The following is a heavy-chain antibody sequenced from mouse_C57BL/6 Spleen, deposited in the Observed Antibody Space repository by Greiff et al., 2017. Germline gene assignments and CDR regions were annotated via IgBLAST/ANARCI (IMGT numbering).Heavy chain of an antibody. D-gene: IGHD3-2*02. CDR1: GYTFTSYW. Sequence: VKLQQPGAELVKPGASVKVSCKASGYTFTSYWMHWVKQRPGQGLEWIGRIHPSDSDTNYNQKFKGKATLTVDKSSSTAYMQLSSLTSEDSAVYYCAMTAQAPWFAYWGQGTLVTVSA. J-gene: IGHJ3*01. CDR2: IHPSDSDT. V-gene: IGHV1-74*01. CDR3: AMTAQAPWFAY.